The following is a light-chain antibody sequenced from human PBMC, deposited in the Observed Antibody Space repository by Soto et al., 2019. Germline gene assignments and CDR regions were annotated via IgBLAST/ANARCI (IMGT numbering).Light chain of an antibody. CDR1: QSIGNW. Sequence: DIQMTQSPSTLSASVRDGVAITCVASQSIGNWLDWYQQKPGQAPKXXIYDASSLESGVPSRLRGSGSGTELTITISSLKPDDFETYYCQQYNSYPWTFGHGTQVDI. J-gene: IGKJ1*01. V-gene: IGKV1-5*01. CDR2: DAS. CDR3: QQYNSYPWT.